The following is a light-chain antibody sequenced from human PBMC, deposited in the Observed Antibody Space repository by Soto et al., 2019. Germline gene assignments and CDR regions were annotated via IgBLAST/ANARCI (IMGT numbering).Light chain of an antibody. J-gene: IGLJ1*01. CDR1: SSDVGGYNY. V-gene: IGLV2-11*01. CDR3: CSYAGSYTEV. CDR2: DVS. Sequence: QSALTQPRSVSGSPGQSVTISCTGTSSDVGGYNYVSWYQHHPGKAPKLMIYDVSKRPSEVPDRFSGSKSGNTASLTISGLQAEDEADYYCCSYAGSYTEVFGTGTKLTVL.